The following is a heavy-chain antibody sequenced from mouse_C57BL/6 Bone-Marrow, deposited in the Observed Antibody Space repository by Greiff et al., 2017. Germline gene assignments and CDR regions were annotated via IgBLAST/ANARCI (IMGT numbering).Heavy chain of an antibody. CDR3: TDPIYDGYYVDV. CDR1: GFNIKDDY. CDR2: IDPENGDT. V-gene: IGHV14-4*01. Sequence: VQLQQSGAELVRPGASVKLSCTASGFNIKDDYMHWVKQRPEQGLEWIGWIDPENGDTEYASKFQGKATITADTYSNTAYLQLSSLTSEDTAVYYCTDPIYDGYYVDVWGTGTTVTVSS. J-gene: IGHJ1*03. D-gene: IGHD2-3*01.